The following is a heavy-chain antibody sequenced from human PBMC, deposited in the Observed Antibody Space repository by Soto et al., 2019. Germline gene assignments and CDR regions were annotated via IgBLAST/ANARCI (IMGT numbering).Heavy chain of an antibody. D-gene: IGHD3-10*01. CDR2: INHSGST. Sequence: PSETLSLTCAVYGGSFSGYYWSWIRQPPGKGLEWIGEINHSGSTNYNPSLKSRVTISVDTSKNQFSLKLSSVTAADTAVYYCARWKRRYYGSGSYDPIRMTQYYFDYWGQGTLVTVSS. J-gene: IGHJ4*02. CDR3: ARWKRRYYGSGSYDPIRMTQYYFDY. CDR1: GGSFSGYY. V-gene: IGHV4-34*01.